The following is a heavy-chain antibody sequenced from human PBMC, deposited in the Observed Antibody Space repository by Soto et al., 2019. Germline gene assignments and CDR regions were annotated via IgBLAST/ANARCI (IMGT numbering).Heavy chain of an antibody. Sequence: SETLSLTCTVSGGSISGYYWHWIRQPPGKGLEWIGYIYYSGSTNYNPSLKSRVTISVDTSKNQFSLKLSSVTAADTAVYYCARHMLHNWGLPFDYRAQRTLVTLSS. V-gene: IGHV4-59*08. CDR1: GGSISGYY. CDR2: IYYSGST. D-gene: IGHD7-27*01. CDR3: ARHMLHNWGLPFDY. J-gene: IGHJ4*02.